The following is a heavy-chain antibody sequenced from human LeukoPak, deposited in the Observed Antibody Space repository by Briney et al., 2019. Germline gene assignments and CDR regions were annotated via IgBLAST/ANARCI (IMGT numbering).Heavy chain of an antibody. CDR2: INHSGST. CDR1: GGSFSGYY. J-gene: IGHJ5*02. Sequence: SETLSLTCAVYGGSFSGYYWSWIRQPPGKGLEWIGEINHSGSTNYNPSLKSRVTISVDTSKNQFSLKLSSVTAADTAVYYCARVKGRGFDPWGQGTLVTVSS. V-gene: IGHV4-34*01. CDR3: ARVKGRGFDP.